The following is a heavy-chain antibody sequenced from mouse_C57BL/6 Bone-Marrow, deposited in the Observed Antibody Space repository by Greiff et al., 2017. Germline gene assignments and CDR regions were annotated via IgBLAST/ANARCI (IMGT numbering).Heavy chain of an antibody. D-gene: IGHD1-1*01. CDR3: ANPYYGSSMDD. V-gene: IGHV5-17*01. CDR1: GFTFSDYG. CDR2: ISSGSSTI. J-gene: IGHJ4*01. Sequence: EVQGVESGGGLVKPGGSLKLSCAASGFTFSDYGMHWVRQAPEKGLEWVAYISSGSSTIYYADKVKGRFTISRDNAKNTLFLQMTSLRSEDTAMYYCANPYYGSSMDDWGQGTSVTVSS.